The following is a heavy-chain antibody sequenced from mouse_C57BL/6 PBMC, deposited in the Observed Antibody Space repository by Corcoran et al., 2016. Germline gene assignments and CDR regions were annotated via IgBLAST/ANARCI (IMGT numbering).Heavy chain of an antibody. Sequence: QVQLKQSGAELVRPGASVKLSCKASGYTFTDYYINWVKQRPGQGLEWIARIYPGSGNTYYNEKFKGKATLTAEKSSSTAYMQLSSLTSEDSAVYFCARQGYYGSSYPLTGTDYYAMDYWGQGTSVTVSS. J-gene: IGHJ4*01. CDR1: GYTFTDYY. CDR2: IYPGSGNT. D-gene: IGHD1-1*01. V-gene: IGHV1-76*01. CDR3: ARQGYYGSSYPLTGTDYYAMDY.